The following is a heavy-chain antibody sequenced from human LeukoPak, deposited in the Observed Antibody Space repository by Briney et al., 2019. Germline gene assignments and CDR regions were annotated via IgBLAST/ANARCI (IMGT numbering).Heavy chain of an antibody. CDR1: GYSFTTYW. V-gene: IGHV5-51*01. CDR2: IYPGDSDT. D-gene: IGHD1-20*01. Sequence: GESLKISCKGSGYSFTTYWIGWVRQMPGKGLELMGIIYPGDSDTRYSPSFQGQVTISADKSISTAYMQWSSLKASDTAMYYCARTKRLTGIDTLFDYWGQGTLVTVSS. J-gene: IGHJ4*02. CDR3: ARTKRLTGIDTLFDY.